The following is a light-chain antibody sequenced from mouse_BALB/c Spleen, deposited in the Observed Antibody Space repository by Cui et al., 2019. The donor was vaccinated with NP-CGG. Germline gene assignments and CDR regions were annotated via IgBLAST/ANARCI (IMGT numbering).Light chain of an antibody. CDR2: GTN. V-gene: IGLV1*01. Sequence: QAVVTQESALITSPGETVTLTCRSSTGAVTTSNYANWVQEKPDHLFTGLIGGTNNRPPGVPARFSGSLLGDKAALTITGAQTEDEAIYFCALWYSNHWVFGGGTKLTVL. CDR1: TGAVTTSNY. CDR3: ALWYSNHWV. J-gene: IGLJ1*01.